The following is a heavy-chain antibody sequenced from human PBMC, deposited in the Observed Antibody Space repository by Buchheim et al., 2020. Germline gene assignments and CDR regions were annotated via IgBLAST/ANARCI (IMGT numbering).Heavy chain of an antibody. CDR3: ARSSYYGSGSYGSTDY. D-gene: IGHD3-10*01. V-gene: IGHV3-7*01. CDR1: GFSFSTYW. Sequence: EVHLVESGGGLVQPGGSLRLSCAVSGFSFSTYWMSWVRQAPGKGLEWVANINQDGTGKNYMDSVKGRFTVSRDNAKNSLYLQMDSLRDEDTAVYSCARSSYYGSGSYGSTDYWGQGTL. J-gene: IGHJ4*02. CDR2: INQDGTGK.